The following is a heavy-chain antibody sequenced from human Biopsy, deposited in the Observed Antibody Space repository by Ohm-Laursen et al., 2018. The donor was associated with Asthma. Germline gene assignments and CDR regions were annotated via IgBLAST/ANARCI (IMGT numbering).Heavy chain of an antibody. CDR2: IYSGGTS. CDR3: ARGDSSNWSHCYFDY. Sequence: SLRLPCAASGFAVSRDHMFWVRQAPGKGLEWVSVIYSGGTSHTADSVRGRFTISRDYSKNTLYLQMHSLRAEDTAVYYCARGDSSNWSHCYFDYWGQGTLVTVSS. J-gene: IGHJ4*02. D-gene: IGHD3-22*01. CDR1: GFAVSRDH. V-gene: IGHV3-53*01.